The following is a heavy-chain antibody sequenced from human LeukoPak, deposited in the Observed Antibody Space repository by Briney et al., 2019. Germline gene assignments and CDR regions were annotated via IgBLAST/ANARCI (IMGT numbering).Heavy chain of an antibody. J-gene: IGHJ6*02. Sequence: SETLSLTCTVAGGSISNYYWSWIRQPPGKGLEWIGYIYYSGSTNYNPSLKSRVTISVDTSKNQFSLNLSSVTAADTAMYYCARDRSPEGYYDSSHWDYYHGMDVWGQGTTVTVSS. D-gene: IGHD3-22*01. CDR2: IYYSGST. V-gene: IGHV4-59*01. CDR1: GGSISNYY. CDR3: ARDRSPEGYYDSSHWDYYHGMDV.